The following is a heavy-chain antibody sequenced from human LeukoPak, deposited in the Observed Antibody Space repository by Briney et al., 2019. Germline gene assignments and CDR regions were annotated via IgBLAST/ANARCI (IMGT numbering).Heavy chain of an antibody. D-gene: IGHD3-22*01. CDR1: GYTFTSYG. V-gene: IGHV1-18*01. CDR3: ARASGMIVAVIDHRHDY. J-gene: IGHJ4*02. CDR2: ISAYNGNT. Sequence: ASVKVSCKASGYTFTSYGISWVRQAPGQGLEWMGWISAYNGNTNYAQKLQGRVTMTTDTSTSTAYMELRSLRSDDTAVYYCARASGMIVAVIDHRHDYWGQGTLVTVSS.